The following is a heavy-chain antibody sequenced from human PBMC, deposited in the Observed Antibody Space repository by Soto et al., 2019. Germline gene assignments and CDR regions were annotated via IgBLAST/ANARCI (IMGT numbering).Heavy chain of an antibody. J-gene: IGHJ4*02. D-gene: IGHD3-22*01. Sequence: SGPTLVNPTETLTLTCTVSGFSLSNARMGVSWIRQPPGKALEWLAHIFSNDEKSYSTSLKSRLTISKDTSKSQVVLTMTNMDPVDTATYYCARTIRGGYYYFSSGHHRPEYDFWGTGILVTL. V-gene: IGHV2-26*01. CDR2: IFSNDEK. CDR1: GFSLSNARMG. CDR3: ARTIRGGYYYFSSGHHRPEYDF.